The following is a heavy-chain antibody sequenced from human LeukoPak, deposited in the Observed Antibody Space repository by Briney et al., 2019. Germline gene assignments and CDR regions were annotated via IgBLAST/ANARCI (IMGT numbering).Heavy chain of an antibody. CDR2: IIPILGIA. CDR3: ARCIAAAGFAFDI. Sequence: SVKVSCTASGGTFSSYTISWVRQAPGQGLEWMGRIIPILGIANYAQKFQGRVTITADKSTSTAYMELSSLRSEDTAVYYCARCIAAAGFAFDIWGQGTMVTVSS. V-gene: IGHV1-69*02. J-gene: IGHJ3*02. CDR1: GGTFSSYT. D-gene: IGHD6-13*01.